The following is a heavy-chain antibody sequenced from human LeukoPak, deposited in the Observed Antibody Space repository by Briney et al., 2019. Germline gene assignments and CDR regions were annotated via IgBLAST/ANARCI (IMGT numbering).Heavy chain of an antibody. D-gene: IGHD5-24*01. CDR2: INPNSGGT. Sequence: ASVKVSCKASGYAFTGYYLHWVRQAPGQGLEWMGWINPNSGGTNHAQNFQGRVNMTRDTSISTAYMELSRLRSDDTAVYYCARIRDGYSYDVFDIWGQGTMVTVSS. CDR3: ARIRDGYSYDVFDI. J-gene: IGHJ3*02. CDR1: GYAFTGYY. V-gene: IGHV1-2*02.